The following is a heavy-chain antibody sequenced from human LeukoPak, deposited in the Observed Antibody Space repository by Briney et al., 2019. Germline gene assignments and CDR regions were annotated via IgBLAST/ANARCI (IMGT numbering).Heavy chain of an antibody. Sequence: GGSLRLSCEASGFTFSDYYMNWVRQAPGKGLEWLSYISSSGTTIYYADSVRGRFTISRDNSKSALYLQMGSLRPEDTAMYYCVRDFSNYVAFFDSWGQGVLVTVSS. D-gene: IGHD4-11*01. V-gene: IGHV3-11*04. CDR2: ISSSGTTI. CDR3: VRDFSNYVAFFDS. CDR1: GFTFSDYY. J-gene: IGHJ4*02.